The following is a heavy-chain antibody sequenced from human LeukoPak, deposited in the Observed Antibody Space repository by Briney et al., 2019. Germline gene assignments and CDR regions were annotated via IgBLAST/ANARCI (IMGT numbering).Heavy chain of an antibody. V-gene: IGHV3-23*01. D-gene: IGHD4-11*01. CDR1: GFTFSSYA. Sequence: SGGSLRLSCTASGFTFSSYAMSWVRQAPGKGLEWVSVISTNGGMTSYADSVKGRFTISRDKSQNMVYLQMNGLRHDDTAIYYCARVPGVTRYFDYWGQGTLVTVSS. J-gene: IGHJ4*02. CDR3: ARVPGVTRYFDY. CDR2: ISTNGGMT.